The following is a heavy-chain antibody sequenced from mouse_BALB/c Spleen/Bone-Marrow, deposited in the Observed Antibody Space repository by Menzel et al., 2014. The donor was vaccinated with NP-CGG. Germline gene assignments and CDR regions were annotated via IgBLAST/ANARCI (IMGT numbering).Heavy chain of an antibody. CDR3: ARGGEFITSAFDY. D-gene: IGHD1-2*01. Sequence: VQLVESGPGLVAPSQSLSITCTVSGLSLTSSGVHWVRQPPGKGLEWLGVIWAGGSTNYNSALMSRLSISKDNSKSQVFLKMNSLQTDDTAMYYCARGGEFITSAFDYWGQGTTLTVSS. V-gene: IGHV2-9*02. J-gene: IGHJ2*01. CDR1: GLSLTSSG. CDR2: IWAGGST.